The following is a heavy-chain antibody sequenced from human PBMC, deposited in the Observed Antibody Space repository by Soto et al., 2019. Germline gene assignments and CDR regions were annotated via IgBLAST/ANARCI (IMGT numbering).Heavy chain of an antibody. CDR1: GFTFSNYA. Sequence: EVQLLESGGGLVQPGGSLRLSCAASGFTFSNYAMSWVRQAPGKGLDWVSTISVPDGSTYYADSVRGRFTISRDNAKNRLYLQMNSLRAEDTAIYYCAKRSLSTFCYGGSFYPPWDYWGKGTLVTVSS. CDR2: ISVPDGST. D-gene: IGHD2-15*01. J-gene: IGHJ4*02. CDR3: AKRSLSTFCYGGSFYPPWDY. V-gene: IGHV3-23*01.